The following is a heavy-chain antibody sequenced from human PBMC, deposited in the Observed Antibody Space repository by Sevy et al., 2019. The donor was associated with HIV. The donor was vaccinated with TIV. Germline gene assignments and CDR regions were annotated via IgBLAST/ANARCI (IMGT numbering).Heavy chain of an antibody. J-gene: IGHJ4*02. CDR3: ARESINWNYFDY. V-gene: IGHV1-18*01. CDR2: ISAYKGNT. D-gene: IGHD1-1*01. Sequence: ASVKVSCKASGYTFTSYGISWVRQAPGQGLEWMGWISAYKGNTNYAQKLQGRVTMTTDTSTSTAYMELRSLRSDDTAVYYCARESINWNYFDYWGQGTLVTVSS. CDR1: GYTFTSYG.